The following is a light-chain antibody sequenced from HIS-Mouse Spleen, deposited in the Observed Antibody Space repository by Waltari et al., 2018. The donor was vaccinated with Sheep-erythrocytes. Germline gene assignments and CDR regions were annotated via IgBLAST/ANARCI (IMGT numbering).Light chain of an antibody. J-gene: IGLJ3*02. V-gene: IGLV2-8*01. Sequence: QSALTQPPSASGSPGQSVTISCTGTSSDVGGYNYVSWYQQHPGKAPKLMIYEVSKRPSGVPDRFSGLQAEDEADYYCSSYAGSNNWLFGGGTKLTVL. CDR1: SSDVGGYNY. CDR2: EVS. CDR3: SSYAGSNNWL.